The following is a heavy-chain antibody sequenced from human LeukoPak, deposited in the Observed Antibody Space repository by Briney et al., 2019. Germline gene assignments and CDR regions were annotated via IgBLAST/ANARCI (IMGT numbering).Heavy chain of an antibody. CDR1: GYTFTGYY. V-gene: IGHV1-2*02. J-gene: IGHJ6*03. Sequence: ASVKVSCKTSGYTFTGYYMHWVRQAPGQGLEWMGWISPTSGGTNYAQKFQGRVTMTRDTSISTAYMELRRLRSDDTAVYYCAREAYASGSFRTDYYYMDVWGKGTTVTISS. CDR2: ISPTSGGT. D-gene: IGHD3-10*01. CDR3: AREAYASGSFRTDYYYMDV.